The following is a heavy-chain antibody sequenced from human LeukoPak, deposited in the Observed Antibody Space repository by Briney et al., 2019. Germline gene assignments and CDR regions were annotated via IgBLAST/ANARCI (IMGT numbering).Heavy chain of an antibody. Sequence: SETLSLTCTVSGGSISSYYWSWIRQPPGKGLEWIGYIYYSRSTNYNPSLKSRVTISVDTSKNQFSLKLSSVTAADTAVYYCARFDTAMVTHWGQGTLVTVSS. V-gene: IGHV4-59*01. CDR2: IYYSRST. D-gene: IGHD5-18*01. CDR3: ARFDTAMVTH. CDR1: GGSISSYY. J-gene: IGHJ4*02.